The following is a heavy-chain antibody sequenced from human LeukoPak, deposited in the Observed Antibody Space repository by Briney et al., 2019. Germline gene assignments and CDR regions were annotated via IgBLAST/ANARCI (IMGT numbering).Heavy chain of an antibody. Sequence: GGSLRLSCAASGFTFSSYGMHWVRQAPGKGLEWVAFIRYDGSNKYYADSVKGRFTISRDNSKNTLYLQMNSLRAEDTAVYYCAKDRTTVTSWEPRYYMDVWGKGTTVTVSS. CDR1: GFTFSSYG. V-gene: IGHV3-30*02. D-gene: IGHD4-17*01. CDR3: AKDRTTVTSWEPRYYMDV. J-gene: IGHJ6*03. CDR2: IRYDGSNK.